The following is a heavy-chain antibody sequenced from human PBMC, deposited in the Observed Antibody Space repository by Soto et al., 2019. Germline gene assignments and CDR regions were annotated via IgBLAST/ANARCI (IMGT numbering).Heavy chain of an antibody. CDR1: GFTFSSYG. D-gene: IGHD3-9*01. Sequence: PGGSLRLSCAASGFTFSSYGMHWVRQAPGKGLEWVAVISYDGSNKYYADSVKGRFTISRDNSKNTLYLQMNSLRAEDTAVYYCATGYYDILTGYYNSGPHFDYWGQGTLVTVSS. V-gene: IGHV3-30*03. CDR2: ISYDGSNK. J-gene: IGHJ4*02. CDR3: ATGYYDILTGYYNSGPHFDY.